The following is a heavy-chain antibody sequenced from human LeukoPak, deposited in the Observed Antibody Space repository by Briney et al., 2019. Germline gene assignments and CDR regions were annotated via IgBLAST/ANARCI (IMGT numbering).Heavy chain of an antibody. J-gene: IGHJ6*02. CDR3: ASGLITIFYYYGMDV. D-gene: IGHD3-3*01. Sequence: GASVKVSCKASGYTFTAYYMHWVRQAPGQGLEWMGIINPSGGSTSYAQKFQGRVTMTRDTSTSTVYMELSSLRSEDTAVYYCASGLITIFYYYGMDVWGQGTTVTVSS. CDR1: GYTFTAYY. CDR2: INPSGGST. V-gene: IGHV1-46*01.